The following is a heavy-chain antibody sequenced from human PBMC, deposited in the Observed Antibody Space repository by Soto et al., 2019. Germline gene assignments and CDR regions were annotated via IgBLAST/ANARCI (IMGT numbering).Heavy chain of an antibody. CDR1: GASISSHY. CDR2: IYYTGTT. Sequence: PSETLSLTCTVSGASISSHYWSWIRQPPGKGLEWVGYIYYTGTTSYNPSLKSRVTISVDTSKIQFSLKLSSVTAADSAMYYCARLEDSSGLPNWFDPWGQGTPVTVSS. V-gene: IGHV4-59*11. D-gene: IGHD3-22*01. CDR3: ARLEDSSGLPNWFDP. J-gene: IGHJ5*02.